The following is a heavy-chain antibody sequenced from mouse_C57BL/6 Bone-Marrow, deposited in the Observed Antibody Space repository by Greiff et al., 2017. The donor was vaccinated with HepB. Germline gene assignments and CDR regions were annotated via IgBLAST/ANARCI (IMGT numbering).Heavy chain of an antibody. D-gene: IGHD1-1*01. CDR1: GFSFNTYA. CDR2: IRSKSNNYAT. Sequence: VKVVESGGGLVQPKGSLKLSCAASGFSFNTYAMNWVRQAPGKGLEWVARIRSKSNNYATYYADSVKDRFTISRDDSESMLYLQMNNLKTEDTAMYYCVRQIYYYGSSYSYWGQGTLVTVSA. V-gene: IGHV10-1*01. J-gene: IGHJ3*01. CDR3: VRQIYYYGSSYSY.